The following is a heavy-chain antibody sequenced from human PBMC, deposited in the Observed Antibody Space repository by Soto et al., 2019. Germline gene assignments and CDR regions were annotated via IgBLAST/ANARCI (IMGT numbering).Heavy chain of an antibody. J-gene: IGHJ5*02. D-gene: IGHD3-3*01. Sequence: SETLSLTCAVSGGSFSGYYWNWIRQPPGKGLEWIGEIDHSGCTNYNPSLKSRVTISVDTSKNQFSLSLTSVTAADTAVYYCARVRDLFDLWGQGTLVTVSS. CDR2: IDHSGCT. CDR3: ARVRDLFDL. V-gene: IGHV4-34*01. CDR1: GGSFSGYY.